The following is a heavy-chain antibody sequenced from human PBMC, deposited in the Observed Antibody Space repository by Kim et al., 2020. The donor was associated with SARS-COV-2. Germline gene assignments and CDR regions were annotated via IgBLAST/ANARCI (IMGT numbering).Heavy chain of an antibody. V-gene: IGHV4-61*03. J-gene: IGHJ4*01. CDR1: TDSLGRGTYY. CDR2: IHYGGST. CDR3: ARGYCSNGLCASFDS. Sequence: SETLSLTCTVSTDSLGRGTYYWTWIRQPPGKGLEWIGYIHYGGSTKYKSSLQSRLTLSVDTSNNRFSLNLRSVTAADTAVYYCARGYCSNGLCASFDSWG. D-gene: IGHD2-8*01.